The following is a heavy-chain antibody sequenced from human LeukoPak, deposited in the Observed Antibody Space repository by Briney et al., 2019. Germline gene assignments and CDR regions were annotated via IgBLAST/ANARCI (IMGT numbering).Heavy chain of an antibody. D-gene: IGHD2-2*01. CDR2: IWYDGSNK. CDR3: AKDQDIVVVPAAPKSGYFDY. CDR1: GFTFSSYG. J-gene: IGHJ4*02. V-gene: IGHV3-33*06. Sequence: PGRSLRLPCAASGFTFSSYGMHWVRQAPGKGLEWVAVIWYDGSNKYYADSVKGRFTISRDNSKNTLYLQMNSLRAEDTAVYYCAKDQDIVVVPAAPKSGYFDYWGQGTLVTVSS.